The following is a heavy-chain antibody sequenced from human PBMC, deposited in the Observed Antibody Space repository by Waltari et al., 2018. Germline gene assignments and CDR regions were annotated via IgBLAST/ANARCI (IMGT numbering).Heavy chain of an antibody. CDR2: IYYSGST. V-gene: IGHV4-31*03. D-gene: IGHD3-10*01. CDR3: ARTGNSNYYGSGSSFDY. Sequence: QVQLQESGPGLVKPSQTLSLTCTVSGGSISSGGSYWSWIRQHPGKGLEWIGYIYYSGSTYYNPSLKSRVTISVDTSKNQFSLKLSSVTAADTAVYYCARTGNSNYYGSGSSFDYWGQGTLVTVSS. J-gene: IGHJ4*02. CDR1: GGSISSGGSY.